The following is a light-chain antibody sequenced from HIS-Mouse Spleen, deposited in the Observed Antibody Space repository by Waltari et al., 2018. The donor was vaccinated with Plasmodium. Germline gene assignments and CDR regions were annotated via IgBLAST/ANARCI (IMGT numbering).Light chain of an antibody. CDR3: QSADSSGTYRV. Sequence: SYELTQPPSVSVSPGQTARIPCSGDALTKHYAYWYQQKPGQAPVLVIYKDSERPSGIPERFSGSSSGTTVTLTISGVQAEDEADYYCQSADSSGTYRVFGGGTKLTVL. V-gene: IGLV3-25*03. CDR2: KDS. J-gene: IGLJ2*01. CDR1: ALTKHY.